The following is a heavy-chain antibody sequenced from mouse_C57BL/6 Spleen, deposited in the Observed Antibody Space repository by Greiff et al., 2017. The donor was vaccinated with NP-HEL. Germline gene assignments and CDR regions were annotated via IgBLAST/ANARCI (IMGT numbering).Heavy chain of an antibody. J-gene: IGHJ1*03. V-gene: IGHV1-9*01. D-gene: IGHD1-1*01. CDR1: GYTFTGYW. CDR2: ILPGSGST. CDR3: ARRDHYYGSSYWYFDV. Sequence: VKLQESGAELMKPGASVKLSCKATGYTFTGYWIEWVKQRPGHGLEWIGEILPGSGSTNYNEKFKGKATFTADTSSNTAYMQLSSLTTEDSAIYYCARRDHYYGSSYWYFDVWGTGTTVTVSS.